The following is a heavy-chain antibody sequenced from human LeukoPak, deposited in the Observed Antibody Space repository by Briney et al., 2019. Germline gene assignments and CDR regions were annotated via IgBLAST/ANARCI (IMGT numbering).Heavy chain of an antibody. CDR3: ARRASMAAFDY. Sequence: GESLKISCKGSGYSFTSYWIGWVRQMPGKGLEWMGIIYPGDSDTRYSPSFEGQVTISADKSITTAYLQWSGLKASDTAMYYCARRASMAAFDYWGQGTLVTVSS. CDR1: GYSFTSYW. CDR2: IYPGDSDT. J-gene: IGHJ4*02. V-gene: IGHV5-51*01. D-gene: IGHD5-24*01.